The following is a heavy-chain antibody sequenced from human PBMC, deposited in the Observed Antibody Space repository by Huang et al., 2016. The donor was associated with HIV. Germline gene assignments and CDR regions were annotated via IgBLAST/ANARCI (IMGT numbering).Heavy chain of an antibody. V-gene: IGHV3-23*01. CDR2: ITDGINNR. D-gene: IGHD3-3*01. J-gene: IGHJ4*02. CDR1: GFTFSSYA. CDR3: AKDADTSGYDVLGPFGS. Sequence: EVLLLESGGGLVQPGGSLRLSCVASGFTFSSYAMSWVRQGPGKGLGWVSGITDGINNRYYAHSVKGRFAVSRDDSTNTLYLQMNSLRAEDTAVYYCAKDADTSGYDVLGPFGSWGQGTLVTVSS.